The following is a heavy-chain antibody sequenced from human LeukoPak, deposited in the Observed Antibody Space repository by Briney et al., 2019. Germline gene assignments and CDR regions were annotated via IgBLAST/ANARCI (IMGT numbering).Heavy chain of an antibody. V-gene: IGHV4-34*01. CDR3: ARRSSRGRFDP. D-gene: IGHD3-10*01. Sequence: PSETLSLTCAVYGGSFSGYYWSWIRQPPGKGLEWIGEINHSGSTNYNPSLKSRVTISVDTSKNQFSLKLSSVTAADTAVYYCARRSSRGRFDPWGQGTLVTVSS. CDR2: INHSGST. J-gene: IGHJ5*02. CDR1: GGSFSGYY.